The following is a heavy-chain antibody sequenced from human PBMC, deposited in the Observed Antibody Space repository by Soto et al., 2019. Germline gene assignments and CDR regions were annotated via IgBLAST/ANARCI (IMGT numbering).Heavy chain of an antibody. CDR2: IDPSGGST. V-gene: IGHV1-46*01. D-gene: IGHD1-20*01. Sequence: QVQLVQSGAEVKKPGASVKVSCKASGYTFINYYMHWVRQARGQGLEWMGIIDPSGGSTSYTQKFQGRVTMTRDTSTSTVYMEVSSLRSKDTAVYYCARSHNWRLGQNWGQGTLVTVSS. CDR1: GYTFINYY. J-gene: IGHJ4*02. CDR3: ARSHNWRLGQN.